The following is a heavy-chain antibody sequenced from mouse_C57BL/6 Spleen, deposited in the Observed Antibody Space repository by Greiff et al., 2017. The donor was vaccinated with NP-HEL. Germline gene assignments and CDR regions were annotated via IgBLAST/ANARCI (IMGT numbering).Heavy chain of an antibody. V-gene: IGHV3-6*01. CDR2: ISYDGSN. D-gene: IGHD2-2*01. J-gene: IGHJ3*01. Sequence: VQLKESGPGLVKPSQSLSLTCSVTGYSITSCYHWYWIRQLPGNIREWMGYISYDGSNNYNPSLKNRIPFTTDTSKNQFFLKMNTMTTEDTATYYCARDRRVIYYGSLGFAYWGQGTLVTVSA. CDR1: GYSITSCYH. CDR3: ARDRRVIYYGSLGFAY.